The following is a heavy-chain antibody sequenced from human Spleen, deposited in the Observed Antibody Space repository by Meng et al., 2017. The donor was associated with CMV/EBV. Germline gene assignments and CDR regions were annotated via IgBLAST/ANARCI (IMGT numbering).Heavy chain of an antibody. V-gene: IGHV1-46*01. Sequence: ASVKVSCKASGYTFTSYYMHWVRQAPGQGLEWMGIINPSGGSTSYAQKFQGRVTMTRDTSTSTAYMELSRLRSDDTAVYYCARVPRFLEPHWGQGTLVTVSS. CDR3: ARVPRFLEPH. D-gene: IGHD3-3*01. CDR1: GYTFTSYY. J-gene: IGHJ4*02. CDR2: INPSGGST.